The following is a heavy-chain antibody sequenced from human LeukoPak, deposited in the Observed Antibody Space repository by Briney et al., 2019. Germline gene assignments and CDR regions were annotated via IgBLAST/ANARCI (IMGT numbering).Heavy chain of an antibody. CDR2: INHSGSP. J-gene: IGHJ6*03. V-gene: IGHV4-34*01. Sequence: SETLSLTCAVYGGSFSGYYWRWIRQPPGKGLEWIGEINHSGSPNYNPSLKSRVTISVDTSKNQFSLKLSSVTAADTAVYYCARGTWSSGWYSRKAYYYMDVWGKGTTVTVSS. D-gene: IGHD6-19*01. CDR1: GGSFSGYY. CDR3: ARGTWSSGWYSRKAYYYMDV.